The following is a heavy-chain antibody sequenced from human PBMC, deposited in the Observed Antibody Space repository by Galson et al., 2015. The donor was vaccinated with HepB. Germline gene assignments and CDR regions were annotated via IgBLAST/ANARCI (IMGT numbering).Heavy chain of an antibody. Sequence: SLRLSCAASGFTVSSNYMSWVRQAPGKRLEWVSVIYSGGTTYYADSLKGRFTISRDNSKNTLYLQMNSLRAEDTAVYYCARGRGTSHCHYFDYWGQGTLVTVSS. J-gene: IGHJ4*02. CDR1: GFTVSSNY. CDR3: ARGRGTSHCHYFDY. CDR2: IYSGGTT. V-gene: IGHV3-66*01. D-gene: IGHD2-2*01.